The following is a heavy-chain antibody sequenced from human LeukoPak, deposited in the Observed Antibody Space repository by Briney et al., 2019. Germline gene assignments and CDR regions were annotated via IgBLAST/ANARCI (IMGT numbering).Heavy chain of an antibody. CDR1: GFTVSSSY. J-gene: IGHJ4*02. CDR3: ARGATTTVTTDY. D-gene: IGHD4-17*01. CDR2: IYSADNT. V-gene: IGHV3-53*01. Sequence: GGSLRLSCAASGFTVSSSYMSWVRQAPGKGLEWVSLIYSADNTHYADSVKGRFSISRDNSKNTLYLQMNSLRAEDTAVYYCARGATTTVTTDYWGQGTLVTVSS.